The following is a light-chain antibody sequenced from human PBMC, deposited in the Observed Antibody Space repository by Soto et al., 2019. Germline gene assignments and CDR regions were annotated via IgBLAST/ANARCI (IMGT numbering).Light chain of an antibody. V-gene: IGKV1-39*01. CDR3: QQSYSTPRT. CDR2: AAS. CDR1: QSISSY. Sequence: DIQMTQSTSSLSASVGDRVTITCRASQSISSYLNWYQQKPGKAPKLLIYAASSLQRGVPSRFSGSGSGTDFTLTISSLQPEDCATYYCQQSYSTPRTFGQGTKVEIK. J-gene: IGKJ1*01.